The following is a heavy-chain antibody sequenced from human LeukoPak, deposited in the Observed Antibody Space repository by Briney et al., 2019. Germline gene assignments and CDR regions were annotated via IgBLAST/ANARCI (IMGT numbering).Heavy chain of an antibody. CDR1: GGPISSSSYY. CDR3: ARLYGSGMGAFDI. D-gene: IGHD3-10*01. V-gene: IGHV4-39*07. J-gene: IGHJ3*02. CDR2: IYYSGST. Sequence: SETLSLTCTVSGGPISSSSYYWGWIRQPPGKGLEWIGSIYYSGSTNYNPSLKSRVTISVDTSKNQFSLKLSSVTAADTAVYYCARLYGSGMGAFDIWGQGTMVTVSS.